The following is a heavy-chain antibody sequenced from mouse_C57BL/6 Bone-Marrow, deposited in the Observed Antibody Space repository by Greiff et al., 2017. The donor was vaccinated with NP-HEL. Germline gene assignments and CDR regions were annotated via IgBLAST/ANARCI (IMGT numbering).Heavy chain of an antibody. D-gene: IGHD1-1*01. J-gene: IGHJ3*01. CDR1: GYTFTSYW. CDR3: ASCYYYGSSQFAD. V-gene: IGHV1-74*01. CDR2: IHPSDSDT. Sequence: VQLQQPGAELVKPGASVKVSCKASGYTFTSYWMHWVKQRPGQGLEWIGRIHPSDSDTNYNQKFKGKATLTVDKSSSTAYMQLSSLTSEDSAVYYCASCYYYGSSQFADWGQGTLVTGAA.